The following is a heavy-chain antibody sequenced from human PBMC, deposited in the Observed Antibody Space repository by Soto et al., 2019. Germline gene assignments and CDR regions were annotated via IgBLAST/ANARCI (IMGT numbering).Heavy chain of an antibody. Sequence: QVQLVESGGGVVQPGRSLRLSCAASGFSFSSFGMHWVRQAPGKGLEWVAAISYDGRNKYYGDSVKGRFTISRDNSKNTLYLQMNSLRAEDTAVYYCAKDLLEDELVWFGELSEGRRYYYAMDVWGQGTTVTVSS. CDR3: AKDLLEDELVWFGELSEGRRYYYAMDV. J-gene: IGHJ6*02. CDR1: GFSFSSFG. V-gene: IGHV3-30*18. CDR2: ISYDGRNK. D-gene: IGHD3-10*01.